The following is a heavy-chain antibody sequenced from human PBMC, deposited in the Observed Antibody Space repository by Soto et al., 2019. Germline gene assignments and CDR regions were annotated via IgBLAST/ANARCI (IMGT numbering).Heavy chain of an antibody. D-gene: IGHD6-13*01. V-gene: IGHV3-53*04. CDR1: GFTVSSNY. CDR3: ARDFSSSRYGMDV. CDR2: IYSGGST. Sequence: EVQLVESGGGLVQPGGSLRLSCAASGFTVSSNYMSWVRQAPGKGLEWVSVIYSGGSTYYADSVKGRFTISRHNSKNTLYLQMNSRRAEDTAVYYCARDFSSSRYGMDVWGQGTTVTVSS. J-gene: IGHJ6*02.